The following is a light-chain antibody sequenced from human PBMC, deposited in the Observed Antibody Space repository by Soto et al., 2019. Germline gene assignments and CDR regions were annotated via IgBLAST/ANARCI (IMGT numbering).Light chain of an antibody. CDR1: QSFTDW. Sequence: DNQMTQSPSTLSASVGDRVTIACRASQSFTDWLAWYQQKPGKASKLLIYDASTLESGVPSRFSGSGSGTEYTLTISSLQPDDFATYYCQQYNDYLWTFGQGTKVDIK. CDR3: QQYNDYLWT. V-gene: IGKV1-5*01. J-gene: IGKJ1*01. CDR2: DAS.